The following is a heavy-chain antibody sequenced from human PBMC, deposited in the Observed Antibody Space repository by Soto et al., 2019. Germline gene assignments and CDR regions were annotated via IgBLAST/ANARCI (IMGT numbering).Heavy chain of an antibody. Sequence: RLCCAASRVTVSSKGMHGVRQAPGKGLEWVAIISSDGSHKYYTDSVKGRFTISRDNSKNTLYLQMNSLRAEDTAVYYCAKDLAGFNVDYWGQGTLVPVSS. D-gene: IGHD3-9*01. CDR3: AKDLAGFNVDY. V-gene: IGHV3-30*18. CDR2: ISSDGSHK. J-gene: IGHJ4*02. CDR1: RVTVSSKG.